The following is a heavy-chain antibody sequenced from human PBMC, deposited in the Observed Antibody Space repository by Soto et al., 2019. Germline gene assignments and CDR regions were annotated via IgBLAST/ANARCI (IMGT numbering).Heavy chain of an antibody. D-gene: IGHD1-20*01. Sequence: PSETLSLTCAVYGGSFSGYYWSWIRQPPGKGLEWIGEINHSGSTNYNPSLKSRVTISVDTSKNQFSLKLSSVTAADTAVYYCARGVYGDFDYWGQGTLVTAPQ. CDR3: ARGVYGDFDY. J-gene: IGHJ4*02. CDR2: INHSGST. CDR1: GGSFSGYY. V-gene: IGHV4-34*01.